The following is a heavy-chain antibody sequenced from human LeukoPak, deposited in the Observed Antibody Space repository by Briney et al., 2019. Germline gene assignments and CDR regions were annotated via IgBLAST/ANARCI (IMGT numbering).Heavy chain of an antibody. CDR2: ISSSSSYI. Sequence: PGGSLRLSCAASGFTFSSYSMNWVRQAPGKGLEWVSSISSSSSYIYYADSVKGRFTSSRDNAKNSLYLQMNSLRAEDTAVYYCARDWNYYGSGTSSGLDPWGQGTLVTVSS. CDR1: GFTFSSYS. CDR3: ARDWNYYGSGTSSGLDP. D-gene: IGHD3-10*01. J-gene: IGHJ5*02. V-gene: IGHV3-21*01.